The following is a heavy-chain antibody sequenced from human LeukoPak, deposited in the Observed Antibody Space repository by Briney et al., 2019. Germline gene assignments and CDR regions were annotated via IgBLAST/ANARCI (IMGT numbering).Heavy chain of an antibody. Sequence: VASVKVSCKASGYTFTGYFMHWVRQAPGQGLEWMGWINPNSGGINYAQKFQGRVTMTRDTSISTAYMELSRLRSDDTAVYYCASSIVYCSSTSCYFNWGQGTLVSVSS. CDR1: GYTFTGYF. CDR3: ASSIVYCSSTSCYFN. D-gene: IGHD2-2*01. J-gene: IGHJ4*02. V-gene: IGHV1-2*02. CDR2: INPNSGGI.